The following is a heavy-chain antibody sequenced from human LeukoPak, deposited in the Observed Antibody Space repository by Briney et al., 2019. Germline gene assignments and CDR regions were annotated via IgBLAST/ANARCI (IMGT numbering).Heavy chain of an antibody. Sequence: GGSLRLSCVASGFTFSSYAMTWVCQAPGKGLEWVSGISGSGSGTYYADSVKGRFTISRDNSKNTLYLQLNSLRAEDTAVYYCAKGYSSGWANWLDPWGQGTLVTVSS. CDR3: AKGYSSGWANWLDP. CDR2: ISGSGSGT. V-gene: IGHV3-23*01. D-gene: IGHD6-19*01. CDR1: GFTFSSYA. J-gene: IGHJ5*02.